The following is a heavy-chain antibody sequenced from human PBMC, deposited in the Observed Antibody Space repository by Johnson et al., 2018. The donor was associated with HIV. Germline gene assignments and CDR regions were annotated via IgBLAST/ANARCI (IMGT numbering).Heavy chain of an antibody. D-gene: IGHD2-21*02. CDR3: ARGPGAPRVDPEYCGGDCYLDI. CDR1: GFTFSSYA. Sequence: VQLVESGGGLVQPGGSLRFSCAVSGFTFSSYAMSWVRQAPGKGLEWVSAISGSGGSTYYADSVKGRFTISRDNSKNTLYLQMNSLRAEDTAVYYCARGPGAPRVDPEYCGGDCYLDIWGQGTMVTVSS. CDR2: ISGSGGST. J-gene: IGHJ3*02. V-gene: IGHV3-23*04.